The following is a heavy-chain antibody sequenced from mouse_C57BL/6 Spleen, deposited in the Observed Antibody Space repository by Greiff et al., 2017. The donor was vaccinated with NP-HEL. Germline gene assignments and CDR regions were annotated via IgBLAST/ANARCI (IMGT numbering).Heavy chain of an antibody. D-gene: IGHD1-1*01. CDR2: INPSSGYT. Sequence: QVQLQQSGAELAKPGASVKLSCKASGYSFTSYWMHWVKQRPGQGLEWIGFINPSSGYTKYNQKFKDKATLTADKSSSTAYMQLSSLTYDDSAVYYCAKNGSAPWFADRGQGTLVTVSA. V-gene: IGHV1-7*01. J-gene: IGHJ3*01. CDR1: GYSFTSYW. CDR3: AKNGSAPWFAD.